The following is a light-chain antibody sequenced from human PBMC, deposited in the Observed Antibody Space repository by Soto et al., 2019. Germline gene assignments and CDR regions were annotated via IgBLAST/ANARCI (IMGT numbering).Light chain of an antibody. V-gene: IGLV1-51*01. J-gene: IGLJ2*01. CDR1: SSNIGNNY. Sequence: QSVLTQPPSVSAAPGQKVTISCSGSSSNIGNNYVSWYQQLRGTAPKLLIYDNNVRPSGIPDRFSGSKSGTSATLDITGLQTGDEADYYCGTWDNSLSAVFGGGTKLTVL. CDR3: GTWDNSLSAV. CDR2: DNN.